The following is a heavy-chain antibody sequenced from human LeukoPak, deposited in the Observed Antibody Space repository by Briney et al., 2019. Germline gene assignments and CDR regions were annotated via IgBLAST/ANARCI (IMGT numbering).Heavy chain of an antibody. Sequence: GASVKVSCEASGYTFTSDYMHWVRQAPGQGLEWMGIINPSGGSTSYAQKFQGGVTMTRDTTTSTVYMELSSLGCEDTAVYYCAVWRYFDWPIDYWGQGTLVTVSS. CDR2: INPSGGST. D-gene: IGHD3-9*01. J-gene: IGHJ4*02. CDR1: GYTFTSDY. V-gene: IGHV1-46*01. CDR3: AVWRYFDWPIDY.